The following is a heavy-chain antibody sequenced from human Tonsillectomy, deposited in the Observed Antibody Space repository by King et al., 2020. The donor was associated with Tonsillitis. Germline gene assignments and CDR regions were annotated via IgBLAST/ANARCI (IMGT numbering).Heavy chain of an antibody. D-gene: IGHD6-19*01. V-gene: IGHV5-51*01. CDR1: GNSFMSHW. Sequence: VQLVESGAEVKKPGESLKISCKGSGNSFMSHWIGWVRQMPGKGLEWMGIIYPGDSDTRYSPSFQGQVTISADKSTRTAYLQWSSLKASETAMYYCARGSPYSSGWYGVGFDIWGQGTMVTVSS. CDR3: ARGSPYSSGWYGVGFDI. J-gene: IGHJ3*02. CDR2: IYPGDSDT.